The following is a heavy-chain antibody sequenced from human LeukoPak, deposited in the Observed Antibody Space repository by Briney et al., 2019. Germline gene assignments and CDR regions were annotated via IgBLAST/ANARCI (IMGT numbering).Heavy chain of an antibody. D-gene: IGHD4-17*01. J-gene: IGHJ6*02. V-gene: IGHV1-69*04. CDR3: ARSVDGDYVPYYYGMDV. CDR2: IIPIFGIA. Sequence: ASVKVSCKASGGTFSSYAISCVRQAPGQGLEWMGRIIPIFGIANYAQKFQGRVTITADKSTSTAYMELSSLRSEDTAVYYCARSVDGDYVPYYYGMDVWGQGTTVTVSS. CDR1: GGTFSSYA.